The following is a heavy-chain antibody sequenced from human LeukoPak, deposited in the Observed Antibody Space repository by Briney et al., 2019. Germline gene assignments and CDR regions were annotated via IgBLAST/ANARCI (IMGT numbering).Heavy chain of an antibody. CDR3: ARHHPSGYSYGFPYYYYYMDV. Sequence: RGESLKISCKGSGYSFTSYWIGWVRQMPGKGLEWMGIIYPGDSGTRYSPSFQGQVTISADKSISTAYLQWSSLKASDTAIYYCARHHPSGYSYGFPYYYYYMDVWGKGTTVTVSS. CDR2: IYPGDSGT. J-gene: IGHJ6*03. V-gene: IGHV5-51*01. CDR1: GYSFTSYW. D-gene: IGHD5-18*01.